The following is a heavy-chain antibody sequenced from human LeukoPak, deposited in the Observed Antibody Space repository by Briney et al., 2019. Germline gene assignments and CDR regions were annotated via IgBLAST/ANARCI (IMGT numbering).Heavy chain of an antibody. Sequence: TFSSXXISWXXQAXGXXXXXXGGXIXIFGTANYAQKFQGRVTITADESTSTAYMELSSLRSEDTAVYYCARDGSGIVGATRGAYYFDYWGQGTLVTVSS. V-gene: IGHV1-69*01. CDR3: ARDGSGIVGATRGAYYFDY. J-gene: IGHJ4*02. D-gene: IGHD1-26*01. CDR2: XIXIFGTA. CDR1: TFSSXX.